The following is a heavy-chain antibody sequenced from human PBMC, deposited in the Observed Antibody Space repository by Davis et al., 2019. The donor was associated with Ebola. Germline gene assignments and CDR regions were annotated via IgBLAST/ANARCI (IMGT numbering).Heavy chain of an antibody. CDR1: GFTFSSYW. Sequence: GGSLRLSCAASGFTFSSYWMSWVRQAPGKGLEWVANIKQDGSEKYYVDSVKGRFTISRDNAKNSLYLQMNSLRAGDTAVYYCARRFIAARFLVVYGMDVWGQGTTVTVSS. D-gene: IGHD6-6*01. J-gene: IGHJ6*02. CDR3: ARRFIAARFLVVYGMDV. CDR2: IKQDGSEK. V-gene: IGHV3-7*03.